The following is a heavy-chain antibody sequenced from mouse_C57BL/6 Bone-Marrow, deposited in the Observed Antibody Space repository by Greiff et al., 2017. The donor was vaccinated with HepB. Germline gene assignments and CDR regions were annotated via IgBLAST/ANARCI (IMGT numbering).Heavy chain of an antibody. CDR2: INPSNGGT. D-gene: IGHD1-3*01. CDR3: AREVVLRWYFDV. V-gene: IGHV1-53*01. J-gene: IGHJ1*03. Sequence: VQLQQSGTELVKPGASVKLSCKASGYTFTSYWMHWVKQRPGQGLEWIGNINPSNGGTNYNEKFKSKATLTVDKSSSTAYMQLSSLTSEDSAVYYCAREVVLRWYFDVWGTGTTVTVSS. CDR1: GYTFTSYW.